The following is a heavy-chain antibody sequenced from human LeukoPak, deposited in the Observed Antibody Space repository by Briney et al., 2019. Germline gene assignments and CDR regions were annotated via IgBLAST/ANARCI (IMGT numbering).Heavy chain of an antibody. Sequence: PSETLSLTCTVSGGSISSYYWSWIRQPPGKGLEGIGYIYYSGSTNYNPSLKSRVTISVDTSKNQFSLKLSSVTAADTAVYYCAGSRGYYYYGMDVWGQGTTVTVSS. V-gene: IGHV4-59*08. D-gene: IGHD6-19*01. J-gene: IGHJ6*02. CDR3: AGSRGYYYYGMDV. CDR2: IYYSGST. CDR1: GGSISSYY.